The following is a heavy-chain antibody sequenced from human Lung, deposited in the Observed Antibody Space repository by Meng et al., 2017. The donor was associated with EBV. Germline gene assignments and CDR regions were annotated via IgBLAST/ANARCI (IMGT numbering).Heavy chain of an antibody. CDR3: AKDGPHYFDH. Sequence: QVPLLESGGGAVQPGRSLRLSCATSGFPFTDYGIHWVREAPGNGLDWVAVISFECINEYYADPVQGRFTISRDDSKNTSSLPLGALRAEDTAVYYCAKDGPHYFDHWGAGTLVTVSS. CDR2: ISFECINE. J-gene: IGHJ4*02. CDR1: GFPFTDYG. V-gene: IGHV3-30*18.